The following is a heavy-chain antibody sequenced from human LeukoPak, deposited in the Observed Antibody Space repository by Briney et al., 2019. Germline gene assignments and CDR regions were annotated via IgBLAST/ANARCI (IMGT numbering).Heavy chain of an antibody. CDR1: DDSITMYY. V-gene: IGHV4-59*01. Sequence: PSETLSLTCSVSDDSITMYYWTWIWQPPGKGLEWIGYVDHTGSTNFNPSLNGRVSISRDTTKNLFSLRLSSVTAADTAMYYCARVKESSGGRMISGRFLDYKYYYMDVWGKGTTVTVSS. CDR3: ARVKESSGGRMISGRFLDYKYYYMDV. CDR2: VDHTGST. J-gene: IGHJ6*03. D-gene: IGHD2-15*01.